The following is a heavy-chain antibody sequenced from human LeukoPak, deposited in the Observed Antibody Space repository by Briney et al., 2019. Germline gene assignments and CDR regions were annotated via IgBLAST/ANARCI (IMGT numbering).Heavy chain of an antibody. Sequence: PGGSLRLSCAASGFTFSSYWMSWVRQAPGKGLEWVANIKQDGSEKYYVDSVKGRFTISRDNSKNTLYLQMNSLRAEDTAVYYCAGTKTTVTAYSFDYWGQGTLVTVSP. CDR3: AGTKTTVTAYSFDY. D-gene: IGHD4-17*01. J-gene: IGHJ4*02. CDR1: GFTFSSYW. CDR2: IKQDGSEK. V-gene: IGHV3-7*03.